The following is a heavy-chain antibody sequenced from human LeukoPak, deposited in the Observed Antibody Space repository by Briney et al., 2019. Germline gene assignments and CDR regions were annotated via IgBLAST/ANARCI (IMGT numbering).Heavy chain of an antibody. CDR2: INHNGGTT. Sequence: GGSLRLSCAASGFTFSIFTMNWGRQAPGKGLEWVSIINHNGGTTYYTDSVKGRFTISRDNSNNTVYLQMNSLRAEDTAIYYCAKDGLCPSVCPTKIDVAGYVDSWGQGTLVTVSS. V-gene: IGHV3-23*01. J-gene: IGHJ4*02. D-gene: IGHD6-19*01. CDR1: GFTFSIFT. CDR3: AKDGLCPSVCPTKIDVAGYVDS.